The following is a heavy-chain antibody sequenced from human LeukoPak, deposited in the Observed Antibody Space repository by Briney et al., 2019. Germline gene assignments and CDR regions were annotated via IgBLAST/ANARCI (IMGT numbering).Heavy chain of an antibody. CDR1: RYTFTGYY. Sequence: ASVKVSCKASRYTFTGYYMHWVRQAPGQGLEWVGWINPNSGGTNYAQTFQGRVTMTRDTSISTAYMELSRLTSDDTAMYYCARFRGKEPLDVWGKGTTVTVSS. CDR3: ARFRGKEPLDV. V-gene: IGHV1-2*02. D-gene: IGHD3-10*01. CDR2: INPNSGGT. J-gene: IGHJ6*04.